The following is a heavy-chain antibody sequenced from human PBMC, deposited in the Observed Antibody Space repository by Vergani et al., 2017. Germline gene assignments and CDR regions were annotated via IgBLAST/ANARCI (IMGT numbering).Heavy chain of an antibody. J-gene: IGHJ6*02. Sequence: VQLVQSGAEVKKPGGSLRLSCAASGFTFSSYSMNWVRQAPGKGLEWVSAISGSGGSTYYADSVKGRFTISRDNSKNTLYLQMNSLRAEDTAVYYCATSAAAGTDYYYYGMDVWGQGTTVTVSS. CDR2: ISGSGGST. CDR1: GFTFSSYS. V-gene: IGHV3-23*04. D-gene: IGHD6-13*01. CDR3: ATSAAAGTDYYYYGMDV.